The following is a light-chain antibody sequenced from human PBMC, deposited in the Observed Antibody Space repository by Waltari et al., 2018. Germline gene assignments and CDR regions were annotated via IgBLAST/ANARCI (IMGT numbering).Light chain of an antibody. CDR2: AAY. CDR1: PSIRINH. J-gene: IGKJ1*01. Sequence: EVVLTQSPGTLSLSPGERATLSCRASPSIRINHLAWYQQKPGQPPRPPLYAAYHRATGIPDRFSGSGSGTDFTLTISRLEPEDFAVYYCQQYDIPPRTFGQGTKVEVK. V-gene: IGKV3-20*01. CDR3: QQYDIPPRT.